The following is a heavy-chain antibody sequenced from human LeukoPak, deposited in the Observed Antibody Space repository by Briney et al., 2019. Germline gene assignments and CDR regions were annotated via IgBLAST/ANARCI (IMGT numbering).Heavy chain of an antibody. Sequence: GGSLRLSCAASGFTFSSYAMSWVRQAPGKGLEWVSTISASGGHTDYADSVKGRFTISRDNSKNTLYLQMNSLRAEDTAVYYCAKDRGHCINGVCHNYYYMDVWGKGTTVTVS. CDR2: ISASGGHT. D-gene: IGHD2-8*01. CDR1: GFTFSSYA. V-gene: IGHV3-23*01. CDR3: AKDRGHCINGVCHNYYYMDV. J-gene: IGHJ6*03.